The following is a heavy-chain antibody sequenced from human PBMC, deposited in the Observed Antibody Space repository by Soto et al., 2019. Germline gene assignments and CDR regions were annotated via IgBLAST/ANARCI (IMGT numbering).Heavy chain of an antibody. J-gene: IGHJ6*03. CDR1: GYTFTDYW. CDR2: IYPGDSDT. Sequence: GESLKISCKGSGYTFTDYWIGWVRQLPGKGLEWMGIIYPGDSDTRYSPSFQGHVTITVDKSTSTAYLQWNTLKASDTAMYYCARHISNLRYSFYTMDVWGKGPTVIVSS. V-gene: IGHV5-51*01. CDR3: ARHISNLRYSFYTMDV. D-gene: IGHD3-3*01.